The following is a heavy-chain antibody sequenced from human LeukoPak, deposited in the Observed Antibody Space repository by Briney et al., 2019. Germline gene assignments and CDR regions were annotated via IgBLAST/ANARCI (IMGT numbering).Heavy chain of an antibody. CDR3: ARNYDNIWGSYADY. CDR1: GFTFSSYW. J-gene: IGHJ4*02. V-gene: IGHV3-7*01. Sequence: GGSLRLSCAASGFTFSSYWMNWVRQAPGRGLEWVANIKQDGSEKYYVDSAKGRFTISRDHAKNSLYLQMNSLRTEDTAVYYCARNYDNIWGSYADYWGQGTLVTVSS. D-gene: IGHD3-16*01. CDR2: IKQDGSEK.